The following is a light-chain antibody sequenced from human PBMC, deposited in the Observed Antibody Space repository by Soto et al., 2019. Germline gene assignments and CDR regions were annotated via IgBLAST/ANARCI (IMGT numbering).Light chain of an antibody. CDR1: NSDVGAYDY. CDR2: DVT. CDR3: CSFAGNYIYV. J-gene: IGLJ1*01. V-gene: IGLV2-11*01. Sequence: QSVLTQPRSVSGSPGQSVTISCTGTNSDVGAYDYVSWYQQYPGRAPKLMIYDVTLRPSGVPDRFSGSKSGNTASLTISGLLADDEADYYCCSFAGNYIYVFGTGTKVTVL.